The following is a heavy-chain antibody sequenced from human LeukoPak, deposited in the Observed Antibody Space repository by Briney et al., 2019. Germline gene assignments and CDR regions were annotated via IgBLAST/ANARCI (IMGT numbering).Heavy chain of an antibody. D-gene: IGHD3-9*01. CDR2: ISYGGSNK. J-gene: IGHJ4*02. V-gene: IGHV3-30-3*01. Sequence: PGRSLRLSCAASGFTFSSYAMHWVRQAPGKGLEWVAVISYGGSNKYYADSVKGRFTISRDNSKNTLYLQMNSLRAEDTAVYYCARDLRYFDWLFGYWGQGTLVTVSS. CDR3: ARDLRYFDWLFGY. CDR1: GFTFSSYA.